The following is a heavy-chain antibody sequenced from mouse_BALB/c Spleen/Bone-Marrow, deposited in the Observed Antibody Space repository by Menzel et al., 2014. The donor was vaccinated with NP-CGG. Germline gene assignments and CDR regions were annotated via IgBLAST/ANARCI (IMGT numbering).Heavy chain of an antibody. CDR1: GFTFSSFG. Sequence: EVHLVESGGGLVQPGGSRKLSCAASGFTFSSFGMHWVRQAPEKGLEWVAYISSGSSTIYYADTVKGRFTISRDNPKNTLFLQMTSLRSEDTAMYYCASSPYGYFDYWGQDTTLTVSS. CDR3: ASSPYGYFDY. J-gene: IGHJ2*01. V-gene: IGHV5-17*02. CDR2: ISSGSSTI. D-gene: IGHD1-1*01.